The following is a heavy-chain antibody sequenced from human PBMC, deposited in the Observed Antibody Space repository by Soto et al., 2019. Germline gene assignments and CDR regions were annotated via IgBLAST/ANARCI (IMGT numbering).Heavy chain of an antibody. CDR3: AKRGTVTTDYYGMDV. D-gene: IGHD4-17*01. CDR2: ISASGGGT. V-gene: IGHV3-23*01. CDR1: RFTFSRSA. Sequence: QPGGSLRLSCAASRFTFSRSAMSWVRQAPVKGLEWVSAISASGGGTYYADSVQGRFTISRDNSKNTLYLQMNSLRAEDTAVYYCAKRGTVTTDYYGMDVWGQGTTVTVSS. J-gene: IGHJ6*02.